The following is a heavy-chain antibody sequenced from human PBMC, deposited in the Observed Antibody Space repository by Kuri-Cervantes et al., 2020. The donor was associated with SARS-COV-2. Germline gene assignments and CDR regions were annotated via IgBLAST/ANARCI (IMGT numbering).Heavy chain of an antibody. CDR2: ISSSGYT. D-gene: IGHD4-11*01. J-gene: IGHJ6*03. V-gene: IGHV4-59*10. CDR3: ARDRAGYSNYYYYYYMDV. CDR1: GGSFSGYY. Sequence: SQTLSLTCAVYGGSFSGYYWSWIRQPPGKGLEWLGRISSSGYTNYNPSLKSRITMSVDTSENQFSLELTSVTAADTAVYYCARDRAGYSNYYYYYYMDVWGKGTTVTVSS.